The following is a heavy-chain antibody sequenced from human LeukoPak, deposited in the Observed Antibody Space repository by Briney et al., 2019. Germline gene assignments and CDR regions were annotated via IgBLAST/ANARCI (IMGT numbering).Heavy chain of an antibody. V-gene: IGHV3-21*01. D-gene: IGHD1-26*01. J-gene: IGHJ4*02. Sequence: GGSLRLSCAASGFTFTSYSMNWVRQAPGAGLEWVSSISSSSSYIYYADSVKGRFTIPRDNDKDPLYLQMNSLRAEDTAVYYCGRGATRLRYYCDYWGQETLVTVS. CDR3: GRGATRLRYYCDY. CDR2: ISSSSSYI. CDR1: GFTFTSYS.